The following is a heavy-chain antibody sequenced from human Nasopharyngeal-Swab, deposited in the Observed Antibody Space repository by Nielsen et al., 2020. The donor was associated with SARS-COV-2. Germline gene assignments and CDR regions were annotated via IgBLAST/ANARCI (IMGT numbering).Heavy chain of an antibody. J-gene: IGHJ4*02. V-gene: IGHV3-74*01. CDR1: GFSFSIYW. CDR3: GRQLRLGELSLYNEFDY. Sequence: GESLKISCAASGFSFSIYWMHWVRQPPGKGLVWVSGISSDESTTTYADSVKGRFTISRDNTKNSLYLQMNSLRVEDTAVYYCGRQLRLGELSLYNEFDYWGQGTLVTVSS. D-gene: IGHD3-16*02. CDR2: ISSDESTT.